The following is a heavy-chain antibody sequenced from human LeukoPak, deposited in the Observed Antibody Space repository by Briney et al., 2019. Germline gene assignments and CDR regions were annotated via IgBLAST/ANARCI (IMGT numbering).Heavy chain of an antibody. Sequence: GGSLRLSCAASGFTFSSYGMSWVRQAPGKGLQWVSVIIGSGSSTYYADSVKGRFTISRDNARNTLYLQMNSLRAEDTAVYYCARWYYYETSGLYYGSFDNWGQGTLVTVSS. V-gene: IGHV3-23*01. CDR1: GFTFSSYG. CDR2: IIGSGSST. J-gene: IGHJ5*02. CDR3: ARWYYYETSGLYYGSFDN. D-gene: IGHD3-22*01.